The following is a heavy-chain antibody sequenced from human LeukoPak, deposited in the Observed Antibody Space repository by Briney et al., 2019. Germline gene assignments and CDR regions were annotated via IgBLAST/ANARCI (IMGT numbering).Heavy chain of an antibody. J-gene: IGHJ4*02. D-gene: IGHD5-18*01. CDR1: GGSISSYY. Sequence: TPSETLSLTCTVSGGSISSYYWSWIRQPPGEGLEWIGYIYYSGSTNYNPSLKSRVTISVDTSKNQFSLKLSSVTAADTAVYYCAREGGGDTAMLCDYWGQGTLVTVSS. CDR3: AREGGGDTAMLCDY. V-gene: IGHV4-59*01. CDR2: IYYSGST.